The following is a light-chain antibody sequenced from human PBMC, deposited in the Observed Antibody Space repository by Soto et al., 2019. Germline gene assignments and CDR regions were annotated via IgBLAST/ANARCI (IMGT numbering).Light chain of an antibody. Sequence: QSALTQPASVSGSPGQSITISCTGTSSDVGGYNYVSWYQQHPGKAPKVMIYEVSNRPSGVSNRFSGSKSGNTASLTISGLQAYDEADYYCISYTSSSTWVFGGGTKLTVL. J-gene: IGLJ3*02. CDR1: SSDVGGYNY. V-gene: IGLV2-14*01. CDR3: ISYTSSSTWV. CDR2: EVS.